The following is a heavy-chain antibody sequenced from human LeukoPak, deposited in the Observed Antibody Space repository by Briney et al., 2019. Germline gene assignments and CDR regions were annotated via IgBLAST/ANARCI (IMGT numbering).Heavy chain of an antibody. CDR1: GFTFSSYS. V-gene: IGHV3-21*04. CDR2: ISSSSSYI. CDR3: AKDNPRYYYMDV. J-gene: IGHJ6*03. Sequence: GGSLRLSCAASGFTFSSYSMNWVRQAPGKGLEWVSSISSSSSYIYYADSVKGRFTISRDNSKNTLYLQMNSLRAEDTAVYYCAKDNPRYYYMDVWGKGTTVTVSS.